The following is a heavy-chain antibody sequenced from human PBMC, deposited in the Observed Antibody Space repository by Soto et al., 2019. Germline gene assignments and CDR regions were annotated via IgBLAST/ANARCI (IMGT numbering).Heavy chain of an antibody. CDR3: AKEIAVAGDEIYNAFDI. D-gene: IGHD6-19*01. Sequence: HPGGSLRLSCAASGFTFSSYSMNWVRQAPGKGLEWVSAISGSGGSTYYADSVKGRFTISRDNSKNTLYLQMNSLRAEDTAVYYCAKEIAVAGDEIYNAFDIWGQGTMVTVS. CDR1: GFTFSSYS. CDR2: ISGSGGST. J-gene: IGHJ3*02. V-gene: IGHV3-23*01.